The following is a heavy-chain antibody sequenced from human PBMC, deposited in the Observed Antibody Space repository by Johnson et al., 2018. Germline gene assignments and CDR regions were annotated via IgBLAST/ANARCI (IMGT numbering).Heavy chain of an antibody. CDR1: GFTFSSYW. CDR2: MSCYGSKK. D-gene: IGHD5-12*01. CDR3: AKIEPTKLGAFDV. Sequence: VQLVESGGGLVQQGGSLRLSCEASGFTFSSYWMHWVRHSPGQGLVWVSRMSCYGSKKTYADSVKGRSTISRDNAKNTLYLQMNSLRAEDTAVYYCAKIEPTKLGAFDVWGQGTVVTVSS. J-gene: IGHJ3*01. V-gene: IGHV3-74*02.